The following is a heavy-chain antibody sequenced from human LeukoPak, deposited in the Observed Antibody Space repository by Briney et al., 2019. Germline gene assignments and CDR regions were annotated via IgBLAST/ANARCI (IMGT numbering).Heavy chain of an antibody. CDR2: ISAYNGNT. CDR3: ARGDVWGSCRYAIDY. CDR1: GYTFTSYG. J-gene: IGHJ4*02. Sequence: ASMKVSCKASGYTFTSYGISWVRQAPGQGLEWMGWISAYNGNTNYAQKLQGRVTMTTDTSTSTAYLELRSLRSDDTAVYYCARGDVWGSCRYAIDYWGQGTLVTVSS. D-gene: IGHD3-16*02. V-gene: IGHV1-18*01.